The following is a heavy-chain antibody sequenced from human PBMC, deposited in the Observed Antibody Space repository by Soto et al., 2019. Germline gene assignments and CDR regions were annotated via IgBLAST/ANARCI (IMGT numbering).Heavy chain of an antibody. CDR2: ISYDGINK. V-gene: IGHV3-30*18. CDR3: AKRSSSSLRLLEYHFDY. D-gene: IGHD6-6*01. CDR1: GFTFSSYG. Sequence: QVQLVESGGGVVQPGRSLRLSCAASGFTFSSYGMHRVRQAPGKGLEWVAVISYDGINKYYADSVKGRFTISRDNSKNTLYLQMNSLRAEDTAVYYCAKRSSSSLRLLEYHFDYWGQGTLVTVSS. J-gene: IGHJ4*02.